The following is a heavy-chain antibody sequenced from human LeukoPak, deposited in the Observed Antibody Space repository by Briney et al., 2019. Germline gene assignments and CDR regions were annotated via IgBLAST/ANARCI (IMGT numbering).Heavy chain of an antibody. CDR3: ARDFESRSGEFIDY. J-gene: IGHJ4*02. D-gene: IGHD3-16*01. V-gene: IGHV3-33*01. CDR1: GFTFSSYG. Sequence: PGGSLRLSCAASGFTFSSYGMHWVRQAPGKGLEWVAVIWYDGSNKYYADSVKGRFTISRDNSKNTLYLQMNSLRAEDTAVYCRARDFESRSGEFIDYWGQGTLVTVSS. CDR2: IWYDGSNK.